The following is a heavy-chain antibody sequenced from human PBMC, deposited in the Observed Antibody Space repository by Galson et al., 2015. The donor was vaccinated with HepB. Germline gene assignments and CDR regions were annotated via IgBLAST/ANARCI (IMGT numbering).Heavy chain of an antibody. CDR2: IWYDGTYK. CDR3: ARDSGNGGSQD. CDR1: GFIFSNYG. D-gene: IGHD2-8*01. J-gene: IGHJ4*02. V-gene: IGHV3-33*01. Sequence: LRLSCAASGFIFSNYGMQWVRQAPGKGLEWVAHIWYDGTYKHYADSVKDRFTISRDNAKNTLFLQMNSLRAEDTAVYYCARDSGNGGSQDWGQGTLVSVSS.